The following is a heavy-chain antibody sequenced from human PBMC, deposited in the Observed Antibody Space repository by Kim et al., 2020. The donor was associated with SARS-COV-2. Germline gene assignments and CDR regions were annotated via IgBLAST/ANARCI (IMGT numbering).Heavy chain of an antibody. CDR3: ARDQHYDFWSGFFFSD. D-gene: IGHD3-3*01. Sequence: ASVKVSCKASGYTFTSYAMYWVRQAPGQRLEWMGWINAGNGNTKYSQKFQGRVTITRDTSASTAYMELSSLRSEDTAVYYCARDQHYDFWSGFFFSDWGQGTLVTVSS. CDR1: GYTFTSYA. J-gene: IGHJ4*02. V-gene: IGHV1-3*01. CDR2: INAGNGNT.